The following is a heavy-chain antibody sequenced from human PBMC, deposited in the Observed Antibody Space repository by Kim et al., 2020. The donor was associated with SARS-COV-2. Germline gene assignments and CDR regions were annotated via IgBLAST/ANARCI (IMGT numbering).Heavy chain of an antibody. V-gene: IGHV3-11*06. CDR3: ARDPLPDYYDSSGSPGGMVV. J-gene: IGHJ6*02. CDR1: GFTFSDYY. CDR2: ISSSSSYT. Sequence: GGSLRLSCAASGFTFSDYYMSWIRQAPGKGLEWVSYISSSSSYTNSAASVKGRFTISRDNAKNSLYLQMNSLRAEDTAVYYCARDPLPDYYDSSGSPGGMVVWGQGTTVTVSS. D-gene: IGHD3-22*01.